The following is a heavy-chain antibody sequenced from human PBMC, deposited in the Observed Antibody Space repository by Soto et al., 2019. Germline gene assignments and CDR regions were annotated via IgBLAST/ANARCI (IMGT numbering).Heavy chain of an antibody. CDR3: ARVFSYGTFFDY. V-gene: IGHV4-31*03. Sequence: SETLSLTCTVSGGSISSGGYYWSWIRQHPGKGLEWIGYIYYSGSTYYNPSLKSRVTISVDTSKNRFSLKLSSVTAADTAVYYCARVFSYGTFFDYWGQGTLVTVSS. CDR2: IYYSGST. D-gene: IGHD5-18*01. CDR1: GGSISSGGYY. J-gene: IGHJ4*02.